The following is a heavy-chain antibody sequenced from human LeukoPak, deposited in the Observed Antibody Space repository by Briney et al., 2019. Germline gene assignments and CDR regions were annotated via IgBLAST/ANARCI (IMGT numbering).Heavy chain of an antibody. J-gene: IGHJ4*02. CDR3: TKESVTYLDY. CDR1: GFIFNYYS. CDR2: ISSSSSI. V-gene: IGHV3-48*02. D-gene: IGHD2-21*02. Sequence: GGSLRLSCAASGFIFNYYSMNWVRQAPGKGLEWVSYISSSSSIYYADSVKGRFTISRDNAKNSLYLQMNSLRDEDTAVYYCTKESVTYLDYWGQGTLVTVSS.